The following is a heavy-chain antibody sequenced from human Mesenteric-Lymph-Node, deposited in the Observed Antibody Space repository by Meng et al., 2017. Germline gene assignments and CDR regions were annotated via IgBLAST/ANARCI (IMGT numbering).Heavy chain of an antibody. CDR2: IKQDGREE. Sequence: GESLKISCAASGFTFSSYAMHWVRQAPGKGLEWVASIKQDGREEQYVDSVKGRFIISRDNAKNSLYLQMNSLSAEDTAVYYCARKAPRSGAFDIWGQGAVVTVSS. J-gene: IGHJ3*02. V-gene: IGHV3-7*01. CDR1: GFTFSSYA. CDR3: ARKAPRSGAFDI.